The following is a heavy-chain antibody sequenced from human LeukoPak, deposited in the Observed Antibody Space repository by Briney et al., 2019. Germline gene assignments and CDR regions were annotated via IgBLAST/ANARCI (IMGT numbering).Heavy chain of an antibody. V-gene: IGHV3-23*01. Sequence: GGSLKLSCAASGFIFSSYAMSWVRQAPGQGLEWVSGMSGNGGTIYYADSVKGRFTISRDNSKNTLYLQMNNLRIEDTAVYYCARRDYYDSSGYSPLFDYWGQGTLVTVSS. CDR3: ARRDYYDSSGYSPLFDY. CDR2: MSGNGGTI. J-gene: IGHJ4*02. D-gene: IGHD3-22*01. CDR1: GFIFSSYA.